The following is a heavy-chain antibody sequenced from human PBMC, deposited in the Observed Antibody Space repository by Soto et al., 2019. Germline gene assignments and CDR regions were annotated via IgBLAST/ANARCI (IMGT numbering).Heavy chain of an antibody. CDR2: ISSSSTI. Sequence: LRLSCAASGFTFSSYSMNWVRQAPGKGLEWVSYISSSSTIYYADSVKGRFTISRDNAKNSVYLQMNSLRAEDTAVYFCARAKSLEYNWFDTWGQGTPVTVSS. CDR3: ARAKSLEYNWFDT. J-gene: IGHJ5*02. V-gene: IGHV3-48*01. CDR1: GFTFSSYS.